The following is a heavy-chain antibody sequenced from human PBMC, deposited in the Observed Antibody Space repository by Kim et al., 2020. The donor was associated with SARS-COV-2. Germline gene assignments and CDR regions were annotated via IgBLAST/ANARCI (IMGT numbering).Heavy chain of an antibody. V-gene: IGHV3-23*01. Sequence: GGSLRLSCAAPGFTFSSYAMSWVRQAPGKGLEWVSVISGSGGSTYYADSVKGRFTISRDNSKNTLYLQMNSLRAEDTAVYYCAKDRSSSRYYWGQGTLVTVSS. CDR1: GFTFSSYA. J-gene: IGHJ4*02. CDR2: ISGSGGST. D-gene: IGHD6-13*01. CDR3: AKDRSSSRYY.